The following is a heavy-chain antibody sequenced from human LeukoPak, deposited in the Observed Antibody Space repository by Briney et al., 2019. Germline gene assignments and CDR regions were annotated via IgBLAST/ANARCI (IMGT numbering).Heavy chain of an antibody. CDR1: GFTFSSYW. D-gene: IGHD2-2*01. V-gene: IGHV3-74*01. Sequence: GGSLRLSCAASGFTFSSYWMHWVRQAPGKGLVWVSRINTDGSSTSYADSVKGRFTISRDNAKNTLYLQMNSLRAEDTAVYYCARDRIDCSSTSCPSPYYMDVWGKGTTVTVSS. CDR3: ARDRIDCSSTSCPSPYYMDV. CDR2: INTDGSST. J-gene: IGHJ6*03.